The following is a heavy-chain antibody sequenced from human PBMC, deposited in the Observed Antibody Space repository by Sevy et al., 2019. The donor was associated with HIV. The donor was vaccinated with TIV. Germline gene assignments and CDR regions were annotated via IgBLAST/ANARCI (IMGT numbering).Heavy chain of an antibody. CDR3: ARTPGQWLVRQDFDY. CDR1: GYTFTSYG. D-gene: IGHD6-19*01. CDR2: ISAYNGNT. V-gene: IGHV1-18*01. Sequence: ASVKVSCKASGYTFTSYGISWVRQAPGQGLEWMGWISAYNGNTNYAQKLQGRVTMTTDTSTSTAYMELRSLRPDDTAVYYCARTPGQWLVRQDFDYWGQGTLVTVSS. J-gene: IGHJ4*02.